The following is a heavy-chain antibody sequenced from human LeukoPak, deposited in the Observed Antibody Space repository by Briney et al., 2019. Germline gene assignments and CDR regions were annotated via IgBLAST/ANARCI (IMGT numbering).Heavy chain of an antibody. J-gene: IGHJ3*02. CDR1: GGSISSYY. Sequence: SETLSLTCTVSGGSISSYYWSWIRQPPGKGLEWIGYIYYSGSTNYNPSLKSRVTISVDTSKNQFSLKLSSVTAADTAVYYCARHSSGWYDHAFDIWGQGTMVTVSS. D-gene: IGHD6-19*01. CDR3: ARHSSGWYDHAFDI. CDR2: IYYSGST. V-gene: IGHV4-59*08.